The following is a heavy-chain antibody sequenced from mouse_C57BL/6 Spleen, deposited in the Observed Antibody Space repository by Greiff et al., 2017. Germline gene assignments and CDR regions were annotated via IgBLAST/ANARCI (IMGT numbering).Heavy chain of an antibody. CDR2: ISSGSSTI. D-gene: IGHD2-4*01. Sequence: DVMLVESGGGLVKPGGSLKLSCAASGFTFSDYGMHWVRQAPEKGLEWVAYISSGSSTIYYADTVKGRFTISRDNAKNTLFLQMTSLRSEDTAMYYCARGAYYDYDYFDYWGQGTTLTVSS. J-gene: IGHJ2*01. V-gene: IGHV5-17*01. CDR1: GFTFSDYG. CDR3: ARGAYYDYDYFDY.